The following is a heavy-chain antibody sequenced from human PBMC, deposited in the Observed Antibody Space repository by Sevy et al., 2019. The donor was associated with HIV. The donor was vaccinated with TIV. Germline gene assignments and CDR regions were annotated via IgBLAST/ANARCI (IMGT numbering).Heavy chain of an antibody. CDR3: ARIGMITFGGAARGAFDI. J-gene: IGHJ3*02. V-gene: IGHV3-48*01. CDR1: GFTFSTYN. CDR2: ISSTSNTI. Sequence: GGSLRLSCAASGFTFSTYNMHWVRQAPGKGLEWVSYISSTSNTIYYADSVKGRFTISRDNPANSLYLQMKSLRAEDTALYYCARIGMITFGGAARGAFDIWGQGTMVTVSS. D-gene: IGHD3-16*01.